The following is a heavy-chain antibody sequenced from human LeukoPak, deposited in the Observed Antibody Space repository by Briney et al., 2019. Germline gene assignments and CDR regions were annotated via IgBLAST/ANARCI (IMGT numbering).Heavy chain of an antibody. D-gene: IGHD3-22*01. CDR1: GGSISSYY. CDR3: ARDLAGYYDSSAIYYFDY. V-gene: IGHV4-4*07. J-gene: IGHJ4*02. Sequence: SETLSLTCTVSGGSISSYYWSWIRQPAGKGLEWIGRIYTSGSTNYNPSLKSRVTISVDKPKSQFSLKLSSVTAADTAVYYCARDLAGYYDSSAIYYFDYWGQGTLVTVSS. CDR2: IYTSGST.